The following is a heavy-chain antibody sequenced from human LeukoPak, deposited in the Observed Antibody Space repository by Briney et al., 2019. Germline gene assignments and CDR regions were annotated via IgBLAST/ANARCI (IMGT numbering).Heavy chain of an antibody. CDR1: GYSFTGYY. CDR3: ARDGGGGWYVLVDY. V-gene: IGHV1-2*02. J-gene: IGHJ4*02. Sequence: ASVKVSCKASGYSFTGYYMHGVRQAPGQGLEWMGWINPNSGGTNYAQKFQGRVTMTRDTSISTAYMELSRLRSDDTAVYYCARDGGGGWYVLVDYWGQGTLVTVSS. CDR2: INPNSGGT. D-gene: IGHD6-19*01.